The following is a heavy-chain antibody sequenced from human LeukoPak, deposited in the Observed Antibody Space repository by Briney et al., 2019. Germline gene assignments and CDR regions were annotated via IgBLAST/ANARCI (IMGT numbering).Heavy chain of an antibody. CDR3: ASSSLVVVVTYGFDI. J-gene: IGHJ3*02. Sequence: SETLSLTCTVSNVPITSTKWWSWVRQPPGKGLEWIGEISHTGSTNYNPSFNSRVTMSVDKSKNHFSLNLKSVTAADTALYYCASSSLVVVVTYGFDIWGRGTAVTVSS. D-gene: IGHD2-21*01. V-gene: IGHV4-4*02. CDR1: NVPITSTKW. CDR2: ISHTGST.